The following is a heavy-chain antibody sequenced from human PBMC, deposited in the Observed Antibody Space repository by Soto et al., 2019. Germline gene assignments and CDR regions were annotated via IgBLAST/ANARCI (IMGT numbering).Heavy chain of an antibody. V-gene: IGHV4-34*01. J-gene: IGHJ5*02. CDR2: INHSGST. Sequence: PSETLSLTCAVYGGSFSGYYWSWIHQPPGKGLEWIGEINHSGSTNYNPSLKSRVTISVDTSKNQFSLKLSSVTAADTAVYYCARVRSPHYDFWSGYYVGNWFDPWGQGTLVTVSS. CDR3: ARVRSPHYDFWSGYYVGNWFDP. CDR1: GGSFSGYY. D-gene: IGHD3-3*01.